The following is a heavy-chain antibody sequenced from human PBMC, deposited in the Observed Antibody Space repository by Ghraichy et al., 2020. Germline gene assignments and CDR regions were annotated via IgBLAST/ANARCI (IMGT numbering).Heavy chain of an antibody. CDR3: ARLGVYDYPF. J-gene: IGHJ4*02. CDR1: GGSISSSSYY. D-gene: IGHD5/OR15-5a*01. V-gene: IGHV4-39*01. Sequence: ESLNISCTVSGGSISSSSYYWGWIRQPPGKGLEWIGSIYYSGSTYYNPSLKSRVTISVDTSKNQFSLKLSSVTAADTAVYYCARLGVYDYPFWGQGTLVTVSS. CDR2: IYYSGST.